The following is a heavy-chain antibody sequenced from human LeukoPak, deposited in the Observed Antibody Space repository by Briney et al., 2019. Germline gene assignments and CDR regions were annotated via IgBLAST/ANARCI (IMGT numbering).Heavy chain of an antibody. CDR3: ARRRRAAAGISDY. J-gene: IGHJ4*02. V-gene: IGHV1-8*01. CDR1: GYTFTSYD. CDR2: MNPNSGNT. D-gene: IGHD6-13*01. Sequence: ASVKVSCKASGYTFTSYDINWVRQATGQGLEWMGWMNPNSGNTGYAQKFQGRVTMTRNTSISTAYMELSSLRSEDTAVYYCARRRRAAAGISDYWGQGTLVTVSS.